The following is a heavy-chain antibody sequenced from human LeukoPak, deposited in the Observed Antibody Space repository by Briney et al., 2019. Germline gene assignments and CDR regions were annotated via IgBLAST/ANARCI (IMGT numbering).Heavy chain of an antibody. CDR1: GFTFGSYW. Sequence: PGGSMRLVWAASGFTFGSYWMHWGRQVQGEWLVWVPRIHSDGSSTSYADSVKGRFTISRDNAKNTLYLQMNSLRAEDTAVYYCARGAYYDFWSGYRYAFDIWGQGTMVTVSS. V-gene: IGHV3-74*01. J-gene: IGHJ3*02. CDR2: IHSDGSST. D-gene: IGHD3-3*01. CDR3: ARGAYYDFWSGYRYAFDI.